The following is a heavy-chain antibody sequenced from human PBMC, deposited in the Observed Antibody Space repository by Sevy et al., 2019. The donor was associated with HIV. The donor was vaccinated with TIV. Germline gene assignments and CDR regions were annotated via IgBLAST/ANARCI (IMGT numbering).Heavy chain of an antibody. D-gene: IGHD5-18*01. Sequence: ASVKVSCKASGYTFTSYDINWVRQATGQGLEWMGWMNPNSGNTGYAQKFQGRVTMTRNTSISTAYMELSSLRSEDTAVYYCARGATRGYSYGYRYWFDPWGQGTLVTVSS. J-gene: IGHJ5*02. CDR2: MNPNSGNT. V-gene: IGHV1-8*01. CDR1: GYTFTSYD. CDR3: ARGATRGYSYGYRYWFDP.